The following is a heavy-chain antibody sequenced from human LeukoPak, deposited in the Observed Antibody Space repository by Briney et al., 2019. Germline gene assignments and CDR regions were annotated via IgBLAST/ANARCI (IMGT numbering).Heavy chain of an antibody. CDR1: GFTFSSYS. CDR3: ARERYGVNSGYFQH. Sequence: PGGSLRLSCAASGFTFSSYSMNWVRQAPGKGLEWVSSISSSSSYIYYADSVKGRFTISRDNAKNSLYLQMNSLRAEDTAVYYCARERYGVNSGYFQHRGQGTLVTVSS. V-gene: IGHV3-21*01. D-gene: IGHD4-23*01. J-gene: IGHJ1*01. CDR2: ISSSSSYI.